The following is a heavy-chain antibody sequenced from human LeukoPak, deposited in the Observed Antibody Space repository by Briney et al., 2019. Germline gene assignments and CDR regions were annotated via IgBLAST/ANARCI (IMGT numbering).Heavy chain of an antibody. Sequence: TSEALSLTCTVSGYFISSGYYWGWIRQPPGKGLQWIGSIHHSGSTYYNPSLKSRVTISVDTSKNQFSLKLSSVTAADTAVYYCARGAPVYYYYYMDVWGKGTTVTVSS. CDR1: GYFISSGYY. J-gene: IGHJ6*03. CDR3: ARGAPVYYYYYMDV. V-gene: IGHV4-38-2*02. CDR2: IHHSGST.